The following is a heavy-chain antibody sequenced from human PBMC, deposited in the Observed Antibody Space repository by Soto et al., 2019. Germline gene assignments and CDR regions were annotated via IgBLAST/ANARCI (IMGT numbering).Heavy chain of an antibody. Sequence: GGSLRLSCAASGFTFSSYAMSWVRQAPGKGLEWVSAIRGSGGSTYYADSVKGRFTISRDNSKNTLYLQMNSLRAEDTAVYYCAKSVGDIVVVPAAIIDYWGQGTLVTVSS. CDR1: GFTFSSYA. CDR2: IRGSGGST. CDR3: AKSVGDIVVVPAAIIDY. D-gene: IGHD2-2*01. J-gene: IGHJ4*02. V-gene: IGHV3-23*01.